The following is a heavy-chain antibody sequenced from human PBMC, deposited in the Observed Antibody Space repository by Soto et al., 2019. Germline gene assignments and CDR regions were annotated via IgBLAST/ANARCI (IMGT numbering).Heavy chain of an antibody. D-gene: IGHD2-15*01. V-gene: IGHV4-34*01. Sequence: SQTLSLTCAVYGGSFSRYYWSWISQPPGKGLEWIGEINHSGSTNYNPSLKSRVTISVDTSKNQFSLKLSSVTAADTAVYYCARGVVVAATDARRDAFDIWGQGTMVTVSS. CDR1: GGSFSRYY. CDR2: INHSGST. J-gene: IGHJ3*02. CDR3: ARGVVVAATDARRDAFDI.